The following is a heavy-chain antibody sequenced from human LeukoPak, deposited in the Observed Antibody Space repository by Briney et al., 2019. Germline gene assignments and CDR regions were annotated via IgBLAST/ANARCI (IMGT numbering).Heavy chain of an antibody. CDR3: AIEHYDILTGYYSPDYYYGMDV. D-gene: IGHD3-9*01. CDR1: GESFSGYY. Sequence: PSETLSLTCAVYGESFSGYYWSSLRQPPGKRPEWTGEITHSGSTNYNPSLKSRVTISVDTSKNQFSLKLSSVTAADTAVYYCAIEHYDILTGYYSPDYYYGMDVWGKGTTVTVSS. J-gene: IGHJ6*04. V-gene: IGHV4-34*01. CDR2: ITHSGST.